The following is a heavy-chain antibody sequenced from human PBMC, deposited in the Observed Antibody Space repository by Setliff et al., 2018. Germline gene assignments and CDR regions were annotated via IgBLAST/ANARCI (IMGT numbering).Heavy chain of an antibody. J-gene: IGHJ6*03. D-gene: IGHD5-18*01. CDR2: INAGNGNI. V-gene: IGHV1-3*01. CDR1: GDPSTTYA. Sequence: GASVKVSCKASGDPSTTYAIHWVRQAPGQGLEWMGWINAGNGNIRYSQKFQGRVTITRDTSASTAYMELSSLRSEDTAVYYCARDKLWLMGYYYYYYMDVWGKGTTVTVSS. CDR3: ARDKLWLMGYYYYYYMDV.